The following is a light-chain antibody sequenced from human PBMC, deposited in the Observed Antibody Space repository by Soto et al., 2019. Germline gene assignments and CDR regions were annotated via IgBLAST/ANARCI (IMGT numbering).Light chain of an antibody. CDR1: QSVTSSY. CDR3: QQYGSSPST. CDR2: GAS. V-gene: IGKV3-20*01. J-gene: IGKJ1*01. Sequence: EIVLTQSPGTLSLSPGERATLSCRASQSVTSSYLAWYQQTPGQAPRLLIYGASTRATGIRDRFSGSGSDTDFTLTISRLEPEDFAVYYCQQYGSSPSTFGQGTKVEIK.